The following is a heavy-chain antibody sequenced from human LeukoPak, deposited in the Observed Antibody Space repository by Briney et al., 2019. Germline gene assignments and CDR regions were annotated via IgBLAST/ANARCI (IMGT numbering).Heavy chain of an antibody. Sequence: GASLRLSCAASGFTFSNYAMSWVRQAPGKGLEWVSAITGSGGNTYYADSVKGRFTISRDNSKNTLYLEMNSLRAEDTAVYYCAKWGDYDVLTGYYVSDYWGQGTLVTVSS. CDR3: AKWGDYDVLTGYYVSDY. J-gene: IGHJ4*02. CDR2: ITGSGGNT. D-gene: IGHD3-9*01. CDR1: GFTFSNYA. V-gene: IGHV3-23*01.